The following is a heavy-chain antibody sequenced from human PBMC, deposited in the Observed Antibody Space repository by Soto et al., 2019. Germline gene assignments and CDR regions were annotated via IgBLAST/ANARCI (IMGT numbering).Heavy chain of an antibody. J-gene: IGHJ4*02. V-gene: IGHV1-69*13. D-gene: IGHD4-17*01. CDR2: IIPIFGTA. CDR3: ARIPPTTVTKYYFDY. Sequence: SVKVSCKASGGTFSSYAISWVRQAPGQGLEWMGGIIPIFGTANYAQKFQGRVTITADESTSTAYMELSSLRSEDTAVYYCARIPPTTVTKYYFDYWGQGTLVTVSS. CDR1: GGTFSSYA.